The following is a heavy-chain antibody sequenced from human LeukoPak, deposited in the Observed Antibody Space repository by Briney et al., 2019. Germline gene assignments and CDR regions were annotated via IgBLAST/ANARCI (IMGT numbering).Heavy chain of an antibody. CDR1: GYTFIAYY. J-gene: IGHJ4*02. CDR3: ARADDSSGYYSKGFDY. D-gene: IGHD3-22*01. CDR2: INPNNGDT. V-gene: IGHV1-2*02. Sequence: ASVKVSCKASGYTFIAYYIHWVRQAPGQGLEWMGWINPNNGDTDYAQNFQGRVTMTRDTSISTAYMELSRLRSDDTAVYYCARADDSSGYYSKGFDYWGQGTLVTVSS.